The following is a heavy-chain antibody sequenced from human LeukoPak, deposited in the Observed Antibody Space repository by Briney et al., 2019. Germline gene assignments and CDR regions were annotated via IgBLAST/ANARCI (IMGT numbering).Heavy chain of an antibody. J-gene: IGHJ4*02. CDR1: GGSIGTYS. V-gene: IGHV4-59*01. D-gene: IGHD6-13*01. CDR2: IYYSGTT. CDR3: ARGVYIAAAQYGY. Sequence: SETQSLTCTVSGGSIGTYSWNWIRQPPGKGLEWIGYIYYSGTTNYNPSLKSRVTISVDTSKNQFSLKLSFVTAADTAVYYCARGVYIAAAQYGYWGQGTLVTVSS.